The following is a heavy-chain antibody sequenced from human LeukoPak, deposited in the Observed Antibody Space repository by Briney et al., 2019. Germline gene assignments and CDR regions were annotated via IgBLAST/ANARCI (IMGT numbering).Heavy chain of an antibody. V-gene: IGHV3-21*01. D-gene: IGHD6-19*01. CDR1: GFTFSSYA. CDR2: ISSSSSYI. CDR3: AREAAVAGPPSC. J-gene: IGHJ4*02. Sequence: PGGSLRLSCAASGFTFSSYAMNWVRQAPGKGLEWVSSISSSSSYIYYADSVKGRFTISRDNAKNSLYLQMNSLRAEDTAVYYCAREAAVAGPPSCWGQGALVTVSS.